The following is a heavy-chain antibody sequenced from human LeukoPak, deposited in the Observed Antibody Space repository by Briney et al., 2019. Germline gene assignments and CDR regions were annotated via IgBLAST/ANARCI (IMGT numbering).Heavy chain of an antibody. V-gene: IGHV1-69*13. J-gene: IGHJ4*02. CDR2: IIPIFGTA. CDR1: GGTFSSYA. CDR3: ARGFGSGWYSIYY. D-gene: IGHD6-19*01. Sequence: SVKVSCTASGGTFSSYAISWVRQAPGQGLEWMGGIIPIFGTANYAQKFQGRVTITADESTSTAYMGLSSLRSEDTAVYYCARGFGSGWYSIYYWGQGTLVTVSS.